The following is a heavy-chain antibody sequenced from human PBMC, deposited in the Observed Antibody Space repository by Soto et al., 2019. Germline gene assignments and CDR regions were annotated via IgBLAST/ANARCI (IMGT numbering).Heavy chain of an antibody. CDR2: ISGSGGST. Sequence: GGSLRLSCAASGFTFSSYAMSWVRQAPGKGLEWVSAISGSGGSTYYADSVKGRFTISRDNSKNTLYLQMNSLRAEDTAVYYCSKDSGTYRGGDCYSSKDFDYWGQGTLVTVSS. CDR1: GFTFSSYA. CDR3: SKDSGTYRGGDCYSSKDFDY. J-gene: IGHJ4*02. V-gene: IGHV3-23*01. D-gene: IGHD2-21*01.